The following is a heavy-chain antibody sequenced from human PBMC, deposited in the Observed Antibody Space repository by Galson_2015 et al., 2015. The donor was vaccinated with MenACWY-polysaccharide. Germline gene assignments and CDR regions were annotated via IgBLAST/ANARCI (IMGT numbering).Heavy chain of an antibody. V-gene: IGHV3-7*01. D-gene: IGHD3-3*01. J-gene: IGHJ3*01. CDR2: IKQSGSEK. CDR3: ARARSWSGFFAFEF. Sequence: SLRLSCAASGFPFSDSWMTWIRQAPGKGLEWVATIKQSGSEKYYVDSVEGRFTVSRDNAKNSLYLQMSSLRAEDTAVYYCARARSWSGFFAFEFWGQGTMVTVSS. CDR1: GFPFSDSW.